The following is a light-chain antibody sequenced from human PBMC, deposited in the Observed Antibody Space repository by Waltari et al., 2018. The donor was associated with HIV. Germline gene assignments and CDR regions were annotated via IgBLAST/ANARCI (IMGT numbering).Light chain of an antibody. CDR2: TTN. J-gene: IGLJ3*02. CDR3: VLYMGSVGWV. V-gene: IGLV8-61*01. Sequence: QTVVTQEPSFSVSPGGTVTLPCGLSSGSISTTTYPNWYQQTPGQAPHTIIYTTNTRSSGVPDRFSGSILGNKAALTITGAQADDESDYYCVLYMGSVGWVFGGGTRLTVL. CDR1: SGSISTTTY.